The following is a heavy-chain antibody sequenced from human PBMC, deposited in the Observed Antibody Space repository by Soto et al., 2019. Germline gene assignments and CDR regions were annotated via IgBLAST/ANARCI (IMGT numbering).Heavy chain of an antibody. Sequence: GASVKVSCKASGGTFSSYAISWVRQAPGQGPEWMGGIIPIFGTANYAQKFQGRVTITADKSTSTAYMELSSLRSEDTAVYYWARPLHRNYYYYGMDVWGQGTTVTVSS. CDR1: GGTFSSYA. V-gene: IGHV1-69*06. CDR2: IIPIFGTA. CDR3: ARPLHRNYYYYGMDV. J-gene: IGHJ6*02.